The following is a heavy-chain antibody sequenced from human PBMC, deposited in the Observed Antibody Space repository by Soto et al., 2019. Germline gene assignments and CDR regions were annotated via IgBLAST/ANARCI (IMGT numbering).Heavy chain of an antibody. CDR3: ARDRTAYYDFWSGYYTGLDY. V-gene: IGHV3-7*05. CDR1: GFTFSSYW. D-gene: IGHD3-3*01. Sequence: GGSLRLSCAASGFTFSSYWMSWVRQAPGKGLEWVANIKQDGSEKYYVDSVKGRFTISRDNAKNSLYLQMNSLRAEDTAVYYCARDRTAYYDFWSGYYTGLDYWGQGTLVTVSS. J-gene: IGHJ4*02. CDR2: IKQDGSEK.